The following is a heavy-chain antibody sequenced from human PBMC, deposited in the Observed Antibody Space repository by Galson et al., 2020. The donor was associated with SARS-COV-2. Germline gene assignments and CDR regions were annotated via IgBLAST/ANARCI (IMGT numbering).Heavy chain of an antibody. CDR3: VKGAYYGSGSRIDY. Sequence: TGGSLRLSCSASGFIFSSYTMHWVRQAPGRGLEYVSAISSNGGGTYYADSVKGRFTISRDNSKNTLYLQMSSLRAEDTAVYYCVKGAYYGSGSRIDYWGQGAL. J-gene: IGHJ4*02. CDR1: GFIFSSYT. V-gene: IGHV3-64D*08. D-gene: IGHD3-10*01. CDR2: ISSNGGGT.